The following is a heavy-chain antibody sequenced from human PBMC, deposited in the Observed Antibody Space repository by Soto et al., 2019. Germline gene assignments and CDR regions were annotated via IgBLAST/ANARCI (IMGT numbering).Heavy chain of an antibody. CDR1: GYTLTELS. V-gene: IGHV1-24*01. CDR3: ATGNTIFGVVTDAFDI. Sequence: ASVKVSCKVSGYTLTELSMHWVRQAPGKGLEWMGGFDPEDGETIYAQKFQGRVTMTEDTSTDTAYMELSSLRSEDTAVYYCATGNTIFGVVTDAFDIWGQGTMVTVSS. D-gene: IGHD3-3*01. CDR2: FDPEDGET. J-gene: IGHJ3*02.